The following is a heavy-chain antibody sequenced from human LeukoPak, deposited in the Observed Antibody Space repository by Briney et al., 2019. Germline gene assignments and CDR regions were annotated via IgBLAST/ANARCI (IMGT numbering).Heavy chain of an antibody. Sequence: PSATLSLTCTVSGGSISSYYWSWIRQPPGKGLEWIGYIYYSGSTNYNPSLKSRVTISVDTSKNQFSLKLSSVTAADTAVYYCARQTPRRDGYNLDYWGQGTLVTVSS. CDR2: IYYSGST. V-gene: IGHV4-59*08. D-gene: IGHD5-24*01. J-gene: IGHJ4*02. CDR1: GGSISSYY. CDR3: ARQTPRRDGYNLDY.